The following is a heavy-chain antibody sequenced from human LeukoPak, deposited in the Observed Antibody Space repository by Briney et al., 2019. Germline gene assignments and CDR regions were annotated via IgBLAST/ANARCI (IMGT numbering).Heavy chain of an antibody. J-gene: IGHJ4*02. Sequence: PSGTLSLTCTVSGGSISSYYWSWIRQPPGKGLEWIGYIYYSGSTNYNPSLKSRATISVDTSKNQFSLKLSSVTAADTAVYYCARLGITAGDYWGQGTLVTVSS. CDR3: ARLGITAGDY. D-gene: IGHD3-16*01. V-gene: IGHV4-59*08. CDR2: IYYSGST. CDR1: GGSISSYY.